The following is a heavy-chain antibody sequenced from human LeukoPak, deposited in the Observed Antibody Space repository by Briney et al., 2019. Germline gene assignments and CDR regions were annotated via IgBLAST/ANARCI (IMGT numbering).Heavy chain of an antibody. CDR3: ARADCSSTSCPFDY. Sequence: SVTVSCKASGGTFSSYAISWVRQAPGKGLEWMGGIIPIFGTANYAQKFQGRVTITADKSTSTAYMELSSLRSEDTAVYYCARADCSSTSCPFDYWGQGTLVTVSS. J-gene: IGHJ4*02. D-gene: IGHD2-2*01. CDR2: IIPIFGTA. CDR1: GGTFSSYA. V-gene: IGHV1-69*06.